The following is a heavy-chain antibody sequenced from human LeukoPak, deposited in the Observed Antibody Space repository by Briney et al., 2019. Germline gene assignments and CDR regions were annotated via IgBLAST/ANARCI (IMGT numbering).Heavy chain of an antibody. CDR3: ARAYRDYYDSSGYYDYFDY. V-gene: IGHV1-2*02. CDR2: INPNSGGT. Sequence: ASVKVSCKASGYTFTGYYMHWVRQAPGQGLEWMGWINPNSGGTNYAQKFQGRVTMTRDTSISTAHMELSRLRSDDTAVYYCARAYRDYYDSSGYYDYFDYWGQGTLVTVSS. CDR1: GYTFTGYY. D-gene: IGHD3-22*01. J-gene: IGHJ4*02.